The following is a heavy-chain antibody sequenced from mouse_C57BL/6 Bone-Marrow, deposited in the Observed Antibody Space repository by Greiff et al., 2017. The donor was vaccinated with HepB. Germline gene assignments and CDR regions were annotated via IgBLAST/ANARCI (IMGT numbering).Heavy chain of an antibody. CDR3: AREATVVD. Sequence: EVQLVESGGGLVKPGGSLKLSCAASGFTFSSYAMSWVRQTPEKRLEWVATISDGGSYTYYPDNVKGRFTISRDNAKNNLYLQMSHLKSEDTAMYYCAREATVVDCGQGTTLTVSS. CDR2: ISDGGSYT. J-gene: IGHJ2*01. D-gene: IGHD1-1*01. CDR1: GFTFSSYA. V-gene: IGHV5-4*01.